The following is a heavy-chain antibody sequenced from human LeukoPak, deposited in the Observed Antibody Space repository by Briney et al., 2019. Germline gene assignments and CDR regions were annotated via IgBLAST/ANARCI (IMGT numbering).Heavy chain of an antibody. CDR3: VKWGMGADMED. Sequence: GGSLRLSCEVSGFTFSNHWMAWVRPAPGKGLEWVANISPDGSDTYYVDSVRGRFTITRDNAKKTVFLQMNSLRAEETAVYHCVKWGMGADMEDWGQGTLVTVSS. CDR1: GFTFSNHW. J-gene: IGHJ4*02. D-gene: IGHD3-16*01. CDR2: ISPDGSDT. V-gene: IGHV3-7*01.